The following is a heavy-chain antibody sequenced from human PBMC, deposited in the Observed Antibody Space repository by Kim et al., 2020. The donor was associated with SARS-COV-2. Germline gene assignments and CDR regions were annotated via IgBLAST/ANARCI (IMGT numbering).Heavy chain of an antibody. Sequence: ADARKGRFTISRDNARDVVYLQMNNLRVEDTALYYCAKDAPVRPTSPLEFWGQGTQVTVST. J-gene: IGHJ4*02. D-gene: IGHD2-2*01. CDR3: AKDAPVRPTSPLEF. V-gene: IGHV3-23*05.